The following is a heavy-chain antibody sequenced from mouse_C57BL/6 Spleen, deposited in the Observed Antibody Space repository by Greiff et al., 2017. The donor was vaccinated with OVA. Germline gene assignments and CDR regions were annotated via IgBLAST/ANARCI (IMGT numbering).Heavy chain of an antibody. CDR2: INPNNGGT. D-gene: IGHD1-1*01. V-gene: IGHV1-18*01. CDR3: AREGNYNGSSYWYFDV. CDR1: GYTFTDYN. Sequence: VQLKQSGPELVKPGASVKIPCKASGYTFTDYNMDWVKQSHGKSLEWIGDINPNNGGTIYNQKFKGKATLTVDKSSSPAYMELRSLTSEDSAVYYCAREGNYNGSSYWYFDVWGTGTTVTVSS. J-gene: IGHJ1*03.